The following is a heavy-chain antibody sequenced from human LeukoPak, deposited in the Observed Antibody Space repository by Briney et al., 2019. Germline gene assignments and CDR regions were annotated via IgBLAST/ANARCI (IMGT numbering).Heavy chain of an antibody. Sequence: GRSLRLSCAASGFTFSRYGMHWVRQAPGKGLKWVAVIWYDGSNKYYADSVKGRFAISRDNSKNTLYLQMNSLRAEDTAVYYCAREHCSSTSCYFDYWGQGTLVTVSS. D-gene: IGHD2-2*01. V-gene: IGHV3-33*01. CDR3: AREHCSSTSCYFDY. CDR2: IWYDGSNK. J-gene: IGHJ4*02. CDR1: GFTFSRYG.